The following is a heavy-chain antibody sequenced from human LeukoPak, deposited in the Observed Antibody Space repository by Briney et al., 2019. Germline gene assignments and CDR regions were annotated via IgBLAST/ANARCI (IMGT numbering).Heavy chain of an antibody. CDR2: IYYSGST. CDR3: ARGVARRQQLVRDFDY. CDR1: GDSISSGGYY. J-gene: IGHJ4*02. D-gene: IGHD6-13*01. Sequence: SETLSLTCTVSGDSISSGGYYWSWIRQHPGKGLEWIGYIYYSGSTYYNPSLKSRVTISVDTSKNQFSLKLSSVTAADTAVYYCARGVARRQQLVRDFDYWGQGTLVTVSS. V-gene: IGHV4-31*03.